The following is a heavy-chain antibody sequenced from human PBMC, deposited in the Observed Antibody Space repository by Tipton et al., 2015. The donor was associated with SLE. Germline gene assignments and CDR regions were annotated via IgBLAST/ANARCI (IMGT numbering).Heavy chain of an antibody. J-gene: IGHJ3*02. CDR2: VYYSGST. CDR3: ARKVGATTEGAFDI. D-gene: IGHD1-26*01. Sequence: LRLSCTVSGASTNRGSYLWGWIRQPPGKRLEWIGSVYYSGSTYYNPSLESRITISLDTSKNQFSVKLSSVTAADTAVYYCARKVGATTEGAFDIWGQGTMVTVSS. CDR1: GASTNRGSYL. V-gene: IGHV4-39*07.